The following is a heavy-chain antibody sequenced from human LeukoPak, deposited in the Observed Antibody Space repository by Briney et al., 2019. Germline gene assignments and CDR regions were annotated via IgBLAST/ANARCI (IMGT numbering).Heavy chain of an antibody. V-gene: IGHV3-53*01. D-gene: IGHD3-10*01. CDR2: IYSGGTT. CDR1: GLAVSCTF. Sequence: GGSLILSCAPSGLAVSCTFMCWLHQPRGRGREWVSIIYSGGTTHYADSVKGRFTTSRDNAKNMLYLQMDSLRVGDTAIYYCARNTDYYGSGTYGYFDHWGRGTLVTVSS. CDR3: ARNTDYYGSGTYGYFDH. J-gene: IGHJ2*01.